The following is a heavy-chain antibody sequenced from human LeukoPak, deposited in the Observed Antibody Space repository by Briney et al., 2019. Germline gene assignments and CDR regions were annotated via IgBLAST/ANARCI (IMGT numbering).Heavy chain of an antibody. Sequence: PGGSLRLSCAASGFTVSSNYMSWVRQAPGKGLEWASVIYSGGSTYYADSVKGRFTISRDNSKNTLYLQMNSLRAEDTAVYYCARALTGTTDAFDIWGQGTMVTVSS. CDR2: IYSGGST. CDR3: ARALTGTTDAFDI. V-gene: IGHV3-66*01. J-gene: IGHJ3*02. CDR1: GFTVSSNY. D-gene: IGHD1-20*01.